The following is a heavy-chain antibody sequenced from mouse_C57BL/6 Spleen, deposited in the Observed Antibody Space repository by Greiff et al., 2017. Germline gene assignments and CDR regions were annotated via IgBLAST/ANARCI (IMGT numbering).Heavy chain of an antibody. CDR2: IDPETGGT. V-gene: IGHV1-15*01. J-gene: IGHJ3*01. Sequence: VQRVESGAELVRPGASVTLSYKASGYTFTDYEMHWVKQTPVHGLEWIGAIDPETGGTAYNQKFKGKAILTADKSSSTAYMELRSLTSEDSAVYYCTTNYYGSPFAYWGQGTLVTVSA. CDR1: GYTFTDYE. CDR3: TTNYYGSPFAY. D-gene: IGHD1-1*01.